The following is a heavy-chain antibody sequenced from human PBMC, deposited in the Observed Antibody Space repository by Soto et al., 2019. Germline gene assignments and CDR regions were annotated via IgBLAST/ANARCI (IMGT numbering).Heavy chain of an antibody. CDR2: IYPGDSDT. Sequence: GESLKISCKGPGYSFTSYWIGWVRQMPGKGLEWMGIIYPGDSDTRYSPSFQGQVTISADKSISTAYLQWSSLKASDTAMYYCSRAGGRISGVAQFDYWGQGTLVTVSS. CDR3: SRAGGRISGVAQFDY. D-gene: IGHD3-3*01. J-gene: IGHJ4*02. CDR1: GYSFTSYW. V-gene: IGHV5-51*01.